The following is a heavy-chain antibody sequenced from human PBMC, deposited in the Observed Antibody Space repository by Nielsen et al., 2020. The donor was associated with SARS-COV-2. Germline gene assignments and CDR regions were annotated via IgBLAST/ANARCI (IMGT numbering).Heavy chain of an antibody. CDR2: IYSGGTT. J-gene: IGHJ4*02. CDR1: GFTVSSNY. D-gene: IGHD3-3*02. Sequence: GESLKISCAASGFTVSSNYMSWVRQAPGKELEWVSVIYSGGTTYYADSVKGRFTISRDTSKNTLYLQMNSLRAEDTAVYYCARIRPVYWGQGTLVTVSS. CDR3: ARIRPVY. V-gene: IGHV3-66*01.